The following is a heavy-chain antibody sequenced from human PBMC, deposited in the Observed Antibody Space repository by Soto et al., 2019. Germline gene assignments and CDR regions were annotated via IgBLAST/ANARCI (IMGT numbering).Heavy chain of an antibody. J-gene: IGHJ4*02. CDR3: AKDVGYRYGYDY. V-gene: IGHV3-9*01. Sequence: GGSLRLSCAASGFTFDDYAMHWVRQAPGKGLEWVSGISWNSGSIGYADSVKGRFTISRDNAKNSLYLQMNSLRAEDTALYYCAKDVGYRYGYDYWGQGTLVTVSS. CDR2: ISWNSGSI. D-gene: IGHD5-18*01. CDR1: GFTFDDYA.